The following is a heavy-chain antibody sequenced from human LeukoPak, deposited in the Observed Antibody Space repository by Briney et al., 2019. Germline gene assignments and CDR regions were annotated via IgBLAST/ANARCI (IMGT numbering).Heavy chain of an antibody. Sequence: GGSLRLSCEASGFVVRKNHMGWVRQAPGKGLEWVSLIYSGGDTSYADSVKGRFTISRDRSKNTLYLQMNSLRAEDTAVYYCAKDGDSRLHGYYFDYWGQGTLVTVSS. J-gene: IGHJ4*02. CDR1: GFVVRKNH. D-gene: IGHD2-2*03. CDR2: IYSGGDT. V-gene: IGHV3-66*02. CDR3: AKDGDSRLHGYYFDY.